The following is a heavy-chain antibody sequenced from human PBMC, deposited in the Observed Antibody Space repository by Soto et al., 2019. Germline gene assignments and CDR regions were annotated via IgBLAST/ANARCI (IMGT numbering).Heavy chain of an antibody. CDR1: GFTFSDHQ. J-gene: IGHJ5*02. CDR2: SRNKANSYTT. D-gene: IGHD1-26*01. V-gene: IGHV3-72*01. Sequence: GGSLRLSCSASGFTFSDHQMDWVRQAPGKGLEWVGRSRNKANSYTTEYAASVKGRFTISRDDSKNSLYLQMNSLKIEDTAVYYCARVVGAPNWFDPWGQGTLVTVSS. CDR3: ARVVGAPNWFDP.